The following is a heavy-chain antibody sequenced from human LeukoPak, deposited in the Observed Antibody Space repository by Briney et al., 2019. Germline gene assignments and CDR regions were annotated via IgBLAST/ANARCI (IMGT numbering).Heavy chain of an antibody. V-gene: IGHV4-59*01. CDR2: IYYSGST. D-gene: IGHD4-23*01. Sequence: SETLSLTCTVSGGSISSYYWSWIRQPPGKGLEWIGYIYYSGSTNHNPSLKSRATISLDTSKNQFSLKLSSVTAADTAVYYCARGDTVLSPWGQGTLVTVSS. J-gene: IGHJ4*02. CDR1: GGSISSYY. CDR3: ARGDTVLSP.